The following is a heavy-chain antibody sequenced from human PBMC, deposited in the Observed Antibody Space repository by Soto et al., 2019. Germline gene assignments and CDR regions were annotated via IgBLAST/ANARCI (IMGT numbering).Heavy chain of an antibody. Sequence: ASVKVSCKASGYTFTSYGISWVRQAPGQGLEWMGGISAYNGNTNYAQKLQGRVTMTADTSTSTAYMELSSLRSEDTAVYYCASRNYDILTGPNYYYYGMDVWGQGTTVTVSS. CDR2: ISAYNGNT. D-gene: IGHD3-9*01. V-gene: IGHV1-18*01. CDR3: ASRNYDILTGPNYYYYGMDV. J-gene: IGHJ6*02. CDR1: GYTFTSYG.